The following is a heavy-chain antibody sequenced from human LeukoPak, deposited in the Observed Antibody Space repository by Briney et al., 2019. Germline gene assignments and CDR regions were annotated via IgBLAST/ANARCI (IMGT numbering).Heavy chain of an antibody. D-gene: IGHD5-18*01. CDR1: GFTLSSYS. V-gene: IGHV3-21*01. CDR3: ARDGFEVGSYGYDVDY. J-gene: IGHJ4*02. CDR2: ISSSSSYI. Sequence: GGSLRLSCAASGFTLSSYSMNWVRQAPGKGLEWVSSISSSSSYIYYADSVKGRFTISRDNAKNSLYLQMNSLRAEDTAVYYCARDGFEVGSYGYDVDYWGQGTLVTVSS.